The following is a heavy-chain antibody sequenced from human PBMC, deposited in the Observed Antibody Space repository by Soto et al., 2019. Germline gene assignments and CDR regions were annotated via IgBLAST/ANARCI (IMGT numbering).Heavy chain of an antibody. D-gene: IGHD6-6*01. Sequence: EVQLVESGGGLVQPGGSLRLSCAASGFTFRSYSMNWVRQAPGKGLEWVSYISNASNTIYYADSVKGRFTISRDNAKNSLYLQMNSLRDEDTAVYYCAKDGRAARPGWFDPWGQGTLVTVSS. J-gene: IGHJ5*02. CDR3: AKDGRAARPGWFDP. CDR2: ISNASNTI. V-gene: IGHV3-48*02. CDR1: GFTFRSYS.